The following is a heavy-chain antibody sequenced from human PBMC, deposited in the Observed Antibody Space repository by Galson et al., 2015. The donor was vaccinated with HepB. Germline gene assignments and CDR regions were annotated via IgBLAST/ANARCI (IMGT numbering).Heavy chain of an antibody. CDR3: ARVVYWVGATSDGALDI. Sequence: SVKVSCKAPGGTFSSYAISWVRQAPGQGLEWMGGIIPIFGTANYAQKFQGRVTITADESTSTAYMELSSLRSEDTAVYCCARVVYWVGATSDGALDIWGQGTMVTVSS. CDR1: GGTFSSYA. J-gene: IGHJ3*02. V-gene: IGHV1-69*13. CDR2: IIPIFGTA. D-gene: IGHD1-26*01.